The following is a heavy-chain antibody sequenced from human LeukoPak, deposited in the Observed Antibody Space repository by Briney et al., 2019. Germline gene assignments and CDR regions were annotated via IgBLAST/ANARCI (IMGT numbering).Heavy chain of an antibody. CDR1: GFTFSSYG. CDR2: IWYDGSNK. V-gene: IGHV3-30*02. D-gene: IGHD2-2*01. Sequence: PGGSLRLSCAASGFTFSSYGMHWVRQAPGKGLEWVAVIWYDGSNKYYADSVKGRFTISRDNSKNTLYLQMNSLRAEDTAVYYCAKDYCSSTSCYLGYFDYWGQGTLVTVSS. J-gene: IGHJ4*02. CDR3: AKDYCSSTSCYLGYFDY.